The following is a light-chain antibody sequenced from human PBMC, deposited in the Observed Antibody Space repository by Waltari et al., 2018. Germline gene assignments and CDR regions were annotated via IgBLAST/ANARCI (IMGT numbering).Light chain of an antibody. CDR1: QTISNY. CDR2: AAS. CDR3: QQNYTSPRT. V-gene: IGKV1-39*01. Sequence: IQVTQSPSSLSASVGDRVTITCRASQTISNYINWYQQKPGKVPKLLIFAASSLQSGVPLMISGSGSGKAFTLTISSHESENYAIYYSQQNYTSPRTFGQETNVEI. J-gene: IGKJ1*01.